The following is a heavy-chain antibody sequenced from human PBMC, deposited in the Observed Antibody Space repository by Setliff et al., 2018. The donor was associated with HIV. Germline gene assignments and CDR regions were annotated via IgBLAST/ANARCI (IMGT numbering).Heavy chain of an antibody. J-gene: IGHJ6*03. CDR2: IYASGRT. CDR3: AREIQFSATTYYYYYMDD. D-gene: IGHD5-18*01. Sequence: SETLSLTCTVSGGSISGYYWSWIRQPAGKGLEWIGRIYASGRTNYNPSLKSRVTLSVDTSKNQFSLKVTSVTAADTAVYYCAREIQFSATTYYYYYMDDWGRGTTVTVSS. CDR1: GGSISGYY. V-gene: IGHV4-4*07.